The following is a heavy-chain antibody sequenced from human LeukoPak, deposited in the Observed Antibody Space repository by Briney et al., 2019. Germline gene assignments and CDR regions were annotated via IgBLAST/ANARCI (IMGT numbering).Heavy chain of an antibody. J-gene: IGHJ4*02. D-gene: IGHD6-13*01. Sequence: SETLSLTCAVYGGSFSGYYWSWIRQPPGKGLEWIGEINHSGSTNYNPSLKSRVTISVDTSKNQFPLKLSSVTAADTAVYYCARGGGSSSWCFDYWGQGTLVTVSS. V-gene: IGHV4-34*01. CDR2: INHSGST. CDR3: ARGGGSSSWCFDY. CDR1: GGSFSGYY.